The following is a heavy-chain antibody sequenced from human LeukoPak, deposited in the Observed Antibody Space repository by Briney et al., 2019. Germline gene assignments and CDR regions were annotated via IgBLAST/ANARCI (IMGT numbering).Heavy chain of an antibody. Sequence: GGSRRLSVAASGFTFSNYAMHWVRQAPGKGLEGVAFISYDGSSKYYADSVKGRLTISRDNSKNMMYLQMSSLRAEDTAVYYCARRGHDYGDSEWFDPWGQGTLVTVSS. CDR2: ISYDGSSK. CDR3: ARRGHDYGDSEWFDP. J-gene: IGHJ5*02. CDR1: GFTFSNYA. V-gene: IGHV3-30*04. D-gene: IGHD4-17*01.